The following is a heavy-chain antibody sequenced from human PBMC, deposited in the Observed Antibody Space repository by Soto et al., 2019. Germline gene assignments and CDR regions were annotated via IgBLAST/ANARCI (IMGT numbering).Heavy chain of an antibody. V-gene: IGHV3-9*01. CDR3: AKDITGITTVRGVTKYYYYYGMDV. CDR2: ISWNSGSI. J-gene: IGHJ6*02. CDR1: GFTFDDYA. D-gene: IGHD3-10*01. Sequence: GGSLRLSCAASGFTFDDYAMHWVRQAPGKGLEWVSGISWNSGSIGYADSVKGRFTISRDNAKNSLYLQMNSLRAEDTALYYCAKDITGITTVRGVTKYYYYYGMDVWGQGTTVTVSS.